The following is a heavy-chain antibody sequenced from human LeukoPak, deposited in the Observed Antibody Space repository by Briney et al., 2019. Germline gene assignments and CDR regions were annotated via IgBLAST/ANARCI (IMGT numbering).Heavy chain of an antibody. Sequence: SETLSLTCTVSGVSISSYYWSWIRQPPGKGLEWIGYIYYSGSTNYNPSLKSRVTISVDTSKNQFSLKLSSVTAADTAVYYCAREKPTYDFWSGLIFDYWGQGTLVTVSS. CDR2: IYYSGST. J-gene: IGHJ4*02. V-gene: IGHV4-59*01. D-gene: IGHD3-3*01. CDR1: GVSISSYY. CDR3: AREKPTYDFWSGLIFDY.